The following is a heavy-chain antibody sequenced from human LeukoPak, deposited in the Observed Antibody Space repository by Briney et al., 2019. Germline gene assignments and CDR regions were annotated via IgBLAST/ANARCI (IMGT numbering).Heavy chain of an antibody. V-gene: IGHV3-73*01. CDR1: GFTFSGSA. D-gene: IGHD4-17*01. J-gene: IGHJ6*02. CDR3: TRPRYGAGMDV. Sequence: GGSLRLSCAASGFTFSGSAMHWVRQASGKGLEWVGRIRSKANSYATAYAASAKGRFTISRDDSKNTAYLQMNSLKTEDTAVYYCTRPRYGAGMDVWGQGTTVTVSS. CDR2: IRSKANSYAT.